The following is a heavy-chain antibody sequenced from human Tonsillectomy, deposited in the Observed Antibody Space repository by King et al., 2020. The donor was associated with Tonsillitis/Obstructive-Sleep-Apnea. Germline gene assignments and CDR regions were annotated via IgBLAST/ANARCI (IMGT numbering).Heavy chain of an antibody. CDR1: GFTFSGYS. CDR2: IDSRSDTI. J-gene: IGHJ4*02. D-gene: IGHD2-2*02. V-gene: IGHV3-48*02. CDR3: VRDHCSSVTCYNFDC. Sequence: QLVQSGGGLVQPGGSLRLSCAASGFTFSGYSMNWVRQAPGKGLEWVSYIDSRSDTIYYADSVKGRFTISRDNAKNSLYLQMNNLRDDDTAVYYCVRDHCSSVTCYNFDCWGQGALGHRLL.